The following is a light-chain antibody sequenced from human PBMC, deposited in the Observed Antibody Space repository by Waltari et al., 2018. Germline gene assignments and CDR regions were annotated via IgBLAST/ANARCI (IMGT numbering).Light chain of an antibody. CDR3: QALGTGAWV. Sequence: SYELTQPPSVSVSPGQTASITCSGDILGNKYASWYQQKPGQSPLLVISQDTKRPSEIPERFSGSKSANAATLTITGTQAVDEADYYCQALGTGAWVFGGGTKLTVL. J-gene: IGLJ3*02. CDR1: ILGNKY. CDR2: QDT. V-gene: IGLV3-1*01.